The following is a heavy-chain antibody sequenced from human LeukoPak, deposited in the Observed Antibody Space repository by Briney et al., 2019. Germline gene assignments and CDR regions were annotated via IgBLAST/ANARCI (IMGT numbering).Heavy chain of an antibody. CDR2: ISSTGNTK. Sequence: GGSLTLSCAASGFTVSSHSMNWVRQAPGGGLEWVSYISSTGNTKHYVDSVKGRFTISRDNAKNSVHMQMNSLRDEDAAVYYCARDLTSVPTRWGRGTLVTVSS. D-gene: IGHD4-17*01. J-gene: IGHJ4*02. CDR3: ARDLTSVPTR. CDR1: GFTVSSHS. V-gene: IGHV3-48*02.